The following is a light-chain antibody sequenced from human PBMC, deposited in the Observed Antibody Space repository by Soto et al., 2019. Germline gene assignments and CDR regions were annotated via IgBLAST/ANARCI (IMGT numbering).Light chain of an antibody. V-gene: IGKV1D-12*01. CDR3: QQSFSTPWT. Sequence: DIQMTQSPSSVSAFVGDRVTFTCRASQDINTWLVWYQQKPGKAPKLLIYAASTLQGAVPSRFSGRGSGTDFSLTMSSLQPEDFATYACQQSFSTPWTFGQGTKVEIK. CDR1: QDINTW. J-gene: IGKJ1*01. CDR2: AAS.